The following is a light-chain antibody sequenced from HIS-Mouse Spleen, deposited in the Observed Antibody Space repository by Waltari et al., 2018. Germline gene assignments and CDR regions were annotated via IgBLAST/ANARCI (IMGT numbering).Light chain of an antibody. Sequence: QSALTQPPSASGSPGQSVTISCTGTSSDVGGYNYVSWYQQHPGKAPKLMIYVVSKRPSGVPDRFSGSKSCNTASLTVSGLQAEDEADYYCSSYAGSNNVVFGGGTKLTVL. CDR2: VVS. CDR3: SSYAGSNNVV. V-gene: IGLV2-8*01. CDR1: SSDVGGYNY. J-gene: IGLJ2*01.